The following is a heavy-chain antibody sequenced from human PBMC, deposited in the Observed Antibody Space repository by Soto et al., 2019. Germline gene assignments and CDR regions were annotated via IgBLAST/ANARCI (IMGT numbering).Heavy chain of an antibody. Sequence: GGSLRLSCAASGFTFSSYWMSWVRQAPGKGLEWVANIKQDGSEKYYVDSVKGRFTISRDNAKNSLYLQMNSLRAEDTAVYYCARDGAVVKDYYYYYGMDVWGQGTTVTVAS. CDR3: ARDGAVVKDYYYYYGMDV. D-gene: IGHD2-15*01. V-gene: IGHV3-7*01. CDR1: GFTFSSYW. J-gene: IGHJ6*02. CDR2: IKQDGSEK.